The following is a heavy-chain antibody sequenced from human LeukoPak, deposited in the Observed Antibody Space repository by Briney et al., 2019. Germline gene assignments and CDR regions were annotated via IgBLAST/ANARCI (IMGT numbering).Heavy chain of an antibody. D-gene: IGHD1-20*01. J-gene: IGHJ5*02. V-gene: IGHV1-2*02. CDR3: ARARGNWNDRNWFDP. CDR1: GYTFTAYY. Sequence: GASVKISCKASGYTFTAYYMHWVRQAPGRGLEWMGWINPNSGGTNYAQKFQGRVTMTRDTSTTTVYVELSSLRSEDTAMYYCARARGNWNDRNWFDPWGQGTLVTVSS. CDR2: INPNSGGT.